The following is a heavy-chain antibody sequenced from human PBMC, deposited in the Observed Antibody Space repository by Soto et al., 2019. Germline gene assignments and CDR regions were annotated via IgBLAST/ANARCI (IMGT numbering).Heavy chain of an antibody. J-gene: IGHJ6*03. CDR2: ISGSGGST. CDR1: GFTFSSYA. V-gene: IGHV3-23*01. CDR3: AKDLQDGDYYYYYMDV. Sequence: GGSLRLSCAASGFTFSSYAMSWVRQAPGKGLEWVSAISGSGGSTYYADSVKGRFTISRDNSKNTLYLQMNSLRAEDTAVYYCAKDLQDGDYYYYYMDVWGKGTTVTVSS. D-gene: IGHD4-17*01.